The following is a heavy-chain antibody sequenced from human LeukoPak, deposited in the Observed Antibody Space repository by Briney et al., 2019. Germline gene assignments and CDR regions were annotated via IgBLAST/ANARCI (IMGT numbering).Heavy chain of an antibody. J-gene: IGHJ4*02. CDR2: IYHSGST. CDR3: ARGGRRGMATIRYFDY. V-gene: IGHV4-30-2*01. CDR1: GGSISSGGYS. Sequence: SETLSLTCAVSGGSISSGGYSWSWIRQPPGKGLEWIVYIYHSGSTYYNPSLKSRVTISVDRSKNQFSLKLSSVTAADTAVYYCARGGRRGMATIRYFDYWGQGTLVTVSS. D-gene: IGHD5-24*01.